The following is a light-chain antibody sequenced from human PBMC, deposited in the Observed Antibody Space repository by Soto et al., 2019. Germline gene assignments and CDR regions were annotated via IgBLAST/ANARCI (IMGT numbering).Light chain of an antibody. CDR2: DAP. CDR3: QQRCNWRPNT. J-gene: IGKJ5*01. Sequence: SVSNYLAWYQQKPGQAPRLLIYDAPNMATGIPARFSGSGSGTDSTLTISSLVPEDVAVYYCQQRCNWRPNTVGQGTRLEI. CDR1: SVSNY. V-gene: IGKV3-11*01.